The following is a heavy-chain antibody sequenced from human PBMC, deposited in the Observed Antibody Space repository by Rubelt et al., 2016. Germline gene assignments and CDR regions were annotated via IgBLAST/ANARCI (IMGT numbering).Heavy chain of an antibody. J-gene: IGHJ4*02. Sequence: GGGLVQPGGSLRLSCAASGFTFSTYAMSWVRQAPGKGLEWVSSISGSGSNTYYADSVRGRFTISRDNSQNTLYLQMISLRAEDTALSFCAKAPRIAAAAEFFDYWGQGTLVNVSS. D-gene: IGHD6-13*01. V-gene: IGHV3-23*01. CDR3: AKAPRIAAAAEFFDY. CDR2: ISGSGSNT. CDR1: GFTFSTYA.